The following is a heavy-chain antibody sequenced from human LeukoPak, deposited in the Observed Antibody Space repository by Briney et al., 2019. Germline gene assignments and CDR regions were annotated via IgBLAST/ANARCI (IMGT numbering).Heavy chain of an antibody. J-gene: IGHJ4*02. V-gene: IGHV3-30*02. Sequence: GGSLRLSCVASGFTFTGHSMHWVRQAPGKGLEWVAFIRLDGSNKYYADSVKGRFTISRDNSKNTLYLQMNSLRGDDTAVYYCAKPHFDYWGQGTLVTVSS. CDR1: GFTFTGHS. CDR2: IRLDGSNK. CDR3: AKPHFDY.